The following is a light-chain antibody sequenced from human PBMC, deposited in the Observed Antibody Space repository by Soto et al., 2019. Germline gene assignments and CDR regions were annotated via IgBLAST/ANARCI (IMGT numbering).Light chain of an antibody. Sequence: QSALTQPPSASGSPGQSVTISCTGTSSDVGGYNYVSWYQQHPGKAPKLMIFEVNKRPSGVPDRFSGSKSGNTASLTVSGLQAEDEADYYCSSYAVSNNKDVVFGGGTKLTVL. CDR3: SSYAVSNNKDVV. J-gene: IGLJ2*01. CDR1: SSDVGGYNY. V-gene: IGLV2-8*01. CDR2: EVN.